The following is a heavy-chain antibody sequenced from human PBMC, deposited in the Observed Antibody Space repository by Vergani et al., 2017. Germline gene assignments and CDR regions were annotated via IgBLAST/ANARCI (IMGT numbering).Heavy chain of an antibody. V-gene: IGHV3-43*02. CDR2: ISGDGGST. J-gene: IGHJ4*02. Sequence: EVQLVESGGGVVQPGGSLRLSCAASGFTFDDYAMHWVRQAPGKGLEWVSLISGDGGSTYYADSVKGRFTISRDNSKNSLYLQMNSLRTEDTALYYCAKDIATGPPPGYFDYWGQGTLVTVSS. CDR3: AKDIATGPPPGYFDY. CDR1: GFTFDDYA. D-gene: IGHD3-10*01.